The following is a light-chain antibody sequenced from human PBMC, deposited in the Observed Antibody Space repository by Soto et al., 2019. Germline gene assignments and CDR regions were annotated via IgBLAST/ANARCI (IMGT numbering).Light chain of an antibody. CDR1: QSVSSN. V-gene: IGKV3-15*01. CDR2: GAS. CDR3: QQYNNWPET. Sequence: EIVMTQSPATLSVSPGERASVSCRASQSVSSNLAWYQQKPGQAPRPLIYGASTRATGIPARLSGSGSGTEFTLTISSMQYEDFAVYYCQQYNNWPETFGQGTKVDIK. J-gene: IGKJ1*01.